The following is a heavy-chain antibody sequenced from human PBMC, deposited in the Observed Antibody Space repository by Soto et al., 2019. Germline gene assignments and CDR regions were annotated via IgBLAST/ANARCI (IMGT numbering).Heavy chain of an antibody. J-gene: IGHJ3*02. CDR1: GGSISSGGYY. D-gene: IGHD7-27*01. CDR3: ASTRAGDWLYAFDI. Sequence: SETLSLTCTVSGGSISSGGYYWSWIRQHPGKGLEWIGYIYYSGSTYYNPSLKSRVTISVDTSKNQFSLKLSSVTAADTAVYYCASTRAGDWLYAFDIWGQGTMVTVSS. CDR2: IYYSGST. V-gene: IGHV4-31*03.